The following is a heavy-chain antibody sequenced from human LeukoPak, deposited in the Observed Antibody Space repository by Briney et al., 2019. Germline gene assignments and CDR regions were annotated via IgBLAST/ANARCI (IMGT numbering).Heavy chain of an antibody. V-gene: IGHV4-4*07. CDR2: IYTSGST. CDR3: ARDQGDITIFGVVTHWAFDI. J-gene: IGHJ3*02. CDR1: GGSISSYY. D-gene: IGHD3-3*01. Sequence: SETLSLTCTVSGGSISSYYWSWIRQPAGKGLEWIGRIYTSGSTNYNPSLKSRVTMSVDTSKDQFSLKLSSVTAADTAVYYCARDQGDITIFGVVTHWAFDIWGQGTMVTVSS.